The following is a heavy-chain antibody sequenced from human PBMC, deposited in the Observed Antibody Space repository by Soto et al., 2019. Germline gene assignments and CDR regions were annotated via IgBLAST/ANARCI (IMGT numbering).Heavy chain of an antibody. V-gene: IGHV1-69*01. CDR1: GGTFSSYA. Sequence: QVQLVQSGAEVKKPGSSVKVSCKASGGTFSSYAISWVRQAPGQGLEWMGGIIPIFGTAHYAQKFQGRVTITADESTSTAYMELSSLRSEDTAVYYCAREYSSSWYRIAYFQHWGQGTLVTVSS. CDR3: AREYSSSWYRIAYFQH. D-gene: IGHD6-13*01. CDR2: IIPIFGTA. J-gene: IGHJ1*01.